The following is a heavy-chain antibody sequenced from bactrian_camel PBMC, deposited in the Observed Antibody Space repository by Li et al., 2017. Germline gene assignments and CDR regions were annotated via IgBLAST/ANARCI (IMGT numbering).Heavy chain of an antibody. V-gene: IGHV3S53*01. CDR3: AKDWPTNE. CDR2: IDSDGTT. J-gene: IGHJ4*01. D-gene: IGHD1*01. CDR1: KDTDTYNC. Sequence: QVQLVESGGGSVQAGGSLRLSCAASKDTDTYNCMGWFRQVPGKQREGVAYIDSDGTTNVADSVKGRFTISHDNTKKTIFLQMNTLKPEDTAMYYCAKDWPTNERGQGTQVTVS.